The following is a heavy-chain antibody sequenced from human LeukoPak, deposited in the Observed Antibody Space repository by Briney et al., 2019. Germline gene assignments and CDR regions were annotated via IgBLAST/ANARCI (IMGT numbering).Heavy chain of an antibody. V-gene: IGHV4-34*01. CDR2: INHSGST. CDR1: GGSFNGYY. CDR3: ASSPSRGYDFWSGSPSVDY. D-gene: IGHD3-3*01. J-gene: IGHJ4*02. Sequence: PSETLSLTCAVYGGSFNGYYWSWIRQPPGKGLEWIGEINHSGSTNYNPSLKSRVTMSVDASKNQFPLKLSSVTAADTAVYYCASSPSRGYDFWSGSPSVDYWGQGTLITVSS.